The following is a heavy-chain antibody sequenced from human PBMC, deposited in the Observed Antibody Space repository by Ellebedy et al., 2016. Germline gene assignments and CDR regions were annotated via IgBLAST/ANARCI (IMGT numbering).Heavy chain of an antibody. CDR1: GYTFTSYG. Sequence: ASVKVSCKASGYTFTSYGISWVRQAPGQGLEWMGWISAYNGNTNYAQELQGRVTMTTDTSTSTAYMELRSLRSDDTAVYYCARDSRVTFGGLIVYFDFWGQGTLVTVSS. CDR2: ISAYNGNT. V-gene: IGHV1-18*01. CDR3: ARDSRVTFGGLIVYFDF. D-gene: IGHD3-16*02. J-gene: IGHJ4*02.